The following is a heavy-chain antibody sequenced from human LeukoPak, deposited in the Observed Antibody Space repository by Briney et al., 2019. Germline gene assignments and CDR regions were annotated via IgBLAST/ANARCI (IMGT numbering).Heavy chain of an antibody. J-gene: IGHJ4*02. CDR3: ARIINEGNSDY. V-gene: IGHV3-7*01. D-gene: IGHD1-1*01. Sequence: PGGSLRLSCAASGFTFSSYWMSWVRQAPGKGLEWVANIKQDGSEKYYVDSVKGRFTISRDNAKNSLYLQVNSLRAEDTAVYYCARIINEGNSDYWGQGTLVTVSS. CDR1: GFTFSSYW. CDR2: IKQDGSEK.